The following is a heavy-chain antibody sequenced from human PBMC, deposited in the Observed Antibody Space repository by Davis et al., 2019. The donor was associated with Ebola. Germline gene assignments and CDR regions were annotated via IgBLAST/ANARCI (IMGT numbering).Heavy chain of an antibody. CDR2: IYTNGVT. CDR3: ARDRQDSRAYGF. CDR1: GGSIRNYY. J-gene: IGHJ4*02. D-gene: IGHD3-22*01. Sequence: SETLSLTCTVSGGSIRNYYWTWVRQPAGKGLEWIGHIYTNGVTKYNPALESRVTISLDTSKNQFSLKLKSVTAADTAMYFCARDRQDSRAYGFWGQGALVTVSS. V-gene: IGHV4-4*07.